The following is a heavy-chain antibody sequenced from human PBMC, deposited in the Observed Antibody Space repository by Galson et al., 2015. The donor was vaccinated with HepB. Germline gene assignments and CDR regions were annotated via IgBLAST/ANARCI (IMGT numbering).Heavy chain of an antibody. CDR3: ARDSGSFSSSFHYYYAMDV. CDR2: IWYDGSNK. CDR1: GFTFSNYG. J-gene: IGHJ6*02. Sequence: SLRLSCAASGFTFSNYGMHWVRQAPGKGLEWVATIWYDGSNKYYADSVKGRFTISRDNSRNTLYLQMNSLRADDTAVYYCARDSGSFSSSFHYYYAMDVWGQGTTVTVSS. D-gene: IGHD6-13*01. V-gene: IGHV3-33*01.